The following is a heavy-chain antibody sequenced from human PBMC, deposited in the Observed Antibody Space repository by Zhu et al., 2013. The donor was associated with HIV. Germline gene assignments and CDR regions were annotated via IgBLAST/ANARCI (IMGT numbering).Heavy chain of an antibody. Sequence: QIQLVQSGPEVKKPGTSVKVSCEAAGFSFSTSAVQWVRQARGQGLEWIGWIVITTSNTNYAQKFQERVTITRDMSTRRVYMELSSLRSEDTAVYYCAADGVVAATYWGQGTLVTVSS. J-gene: IGHJ4*02. D-gene: IGHD2-15*01. CDR1: GFSFSTSA. V-gene: IGHV1-58*01. CDR3: AADGVVAATY. CDR2: IVITTSNT.